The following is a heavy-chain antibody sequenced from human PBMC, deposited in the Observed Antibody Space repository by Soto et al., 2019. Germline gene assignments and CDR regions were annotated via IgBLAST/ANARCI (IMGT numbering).Heavy chain of an antibody. Sequence: ASVKVSCKASGGTFSSYAISWVRQAPGQGLEWMGGIIPIFGTANYAQKFQGRVTITADESTSTAYMELSSLRSEDTAVYYCARDYYASSGYPNWFDPWGQGTLVTVSS. V-gene: IGHV1-69*13. CDR2: IIPIFGTA. D-gene: IGHD3-22*01. CDR3: ARDYYASSGYPNWFDP. J-gene: IGHJ5*02. CDR1: GGTFSSYA.